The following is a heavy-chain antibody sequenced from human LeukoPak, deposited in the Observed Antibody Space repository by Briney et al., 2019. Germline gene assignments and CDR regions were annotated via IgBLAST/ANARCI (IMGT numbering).Heavy chain of an antibody. V-gene: IGHV3-7*01. D-gene: IGHD2-15*01. CDR2: IDPDGSHQ. CDR1: GFTFSSYW. Sequence: GGSLRPSCVASGFTFSSYWATWVRQAPGKGLEWVANIDPDGSHQYYVDSVKGRFTISKDNAKNSLYLQMNSLRAEDTAVYYCARDGGRREDYWGQGALVTVSS. J-gene: IGHJ4*02. CDR3: ARDGGRREDY.